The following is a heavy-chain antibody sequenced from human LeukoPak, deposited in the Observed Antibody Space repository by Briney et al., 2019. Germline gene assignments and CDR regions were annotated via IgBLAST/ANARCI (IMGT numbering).Heavy chain of an antibody. D-gene: IGHD6-19*01. CDR2: ISYDGSNK. CDR1: GFTFSSYG. CDR3: AKDGHSSGWYNFDY. Sequence: GGSLRLSCAASGFTFSSYGMQWVRQAPGKGLEWVAVISYDGSNKYYADSVKGRFTISRDNSKNTLYLQMNSLGAEDTAVYYCAKDGHSSGWYNFDYWSQGTLVTVSS. V-gene: IGHV3-30*18. J-gene: IGHJ4*02.